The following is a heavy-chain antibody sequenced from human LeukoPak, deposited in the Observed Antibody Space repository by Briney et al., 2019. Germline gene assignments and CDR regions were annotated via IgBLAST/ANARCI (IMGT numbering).Heavy chain of an antibody. CDR1: GFTFSSYA. J-gene: IGHJ6*03. D-gene: IGHD2-21*02. CDR2: ISGSSSTI. V-gene: IGHV3-48*01. Sequence: GGSLRLSCAASGFTFSSYAMSWVRQAPGKGLEWVSYISGSSSTIYFADSVKGRFTISRDNAKSSLFLQMNSLRAEDTAVYYCVRASHIVVVTGIPQGYYYYMDVWGKGTTVTVSS. CDR3: VRASHIVVVTGIPQGYYYYMDV.